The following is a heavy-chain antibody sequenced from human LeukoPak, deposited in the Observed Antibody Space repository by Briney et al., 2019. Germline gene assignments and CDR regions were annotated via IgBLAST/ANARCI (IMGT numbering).Heavy chain of an antibody. CDR2: IYYSGST. V-gene: IGHV4-39*01. J-gene: IGHJ5*02. CDR3: ARHSTIAAHWFDP. D-gene: IGHD6-6*01. CDR1: GGSIISSRSY. Sequence: SETLSLTCIISGGSIISSRSYWGWLRQPPGKGLEWIGSIYYSGSTYYNPFLKSRFTISVDTSKNQFSLKLTSVTAADTAVYYCARHSTIAAHWFDPWGQGTLVTVSS.